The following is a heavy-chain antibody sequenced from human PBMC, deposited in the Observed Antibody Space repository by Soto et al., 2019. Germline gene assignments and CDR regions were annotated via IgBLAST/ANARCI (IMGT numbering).Heavy chain of an antibody. Sequence: GGSLRLSCAASGFTFSSYAMHWVRQAPGKGLEWVAAISYDGSNKYYADSVKGRFTISRDNSKNTLYLQMNSLRAEDTAVYYRARVYVDTAMVALGYYYGMDVWGQGTTVTVSS. CDR2: ISYDGSNK. J-gene: IGHJ6*02. CDR1: GFTFSSYA. D-gene: IGHD5-18*01. CDR3: ARVYVDTAMVALGYYYGMDV. V-gene: IGHV3-30-3*01.